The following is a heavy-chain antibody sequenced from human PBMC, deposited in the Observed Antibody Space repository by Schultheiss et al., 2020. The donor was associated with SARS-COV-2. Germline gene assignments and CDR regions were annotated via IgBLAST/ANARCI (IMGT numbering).Heavy chain of an antibody. CDR2: IYYSGST. J-gene: IGHJ5*02. Sequence: SETLSLTCAVYGGSFSGYYWSWIRQPPGKGLEWIGYIYYSGSTNYNPSLKSRVTMSVDTSKNQFSLKLSSVTAADTAVYYCARVVAVAGTPNWFDPWGQGTLVTVSS. CDR3: ARVVAVAGTPNWFDP. D-gene: IGHD6-19*01. CDR1: GGSFSGYY. V-gene: IGHV4-59*12.